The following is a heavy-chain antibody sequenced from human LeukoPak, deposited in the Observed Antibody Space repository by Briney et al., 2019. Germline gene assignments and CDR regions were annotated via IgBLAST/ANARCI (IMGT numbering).Heavy chain of an antibody. Sequence: GSLRLSCAASGFTFSSYGMHWVRQAPGKGLEWVANIKQEGSEKYYVGSVKGRFTISRDDARNSLYLQMNSLRAEDTAVYFCARGFELDYWGQGTLVTVSS. CDR3: ARGFELDY. CDR2: IKQEGSEK. J-gene: IGHJ4*02. CDR1: GFTFSSYG. V-gene: IGHV3-7*01.